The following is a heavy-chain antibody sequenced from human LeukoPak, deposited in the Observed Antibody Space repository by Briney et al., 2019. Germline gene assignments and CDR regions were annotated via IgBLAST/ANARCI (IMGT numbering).Heavy chain of an antibody. D-gene: IGHD5-12*01. CDR2: LYSSGRT. Sequence: SETLSLTCTVSAGSISSYYWSWIRQPAGKGLEWIGRLYSSGRTSYNPSLESRVTMTVDTSKNHFSLRLRSVTAADTAVYYCAREDWGGNSGYDYGLFDYWGQGALVTVSS. CDR3: AREDWGGNSGYDYGLFDY. CDR1: AGSISSYY. V-gene: IGHV4-4*07. J-gene: IGHJ4*02.